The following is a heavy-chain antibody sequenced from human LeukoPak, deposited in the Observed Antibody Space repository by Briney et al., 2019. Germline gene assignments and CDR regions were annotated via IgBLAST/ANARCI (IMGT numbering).Heavy chain of an antibody. V-gene: IGHV3-74*01. D-gene: IGHD6-6*01. CDR2: INSDGSRT. CDR1: GFTFSNYW. CDR3: ARSTYTSTSSAY. J-gene: IGHJ4*02. Sequence: GGSLRLSCAASGFTFSNYWIHWVRQAPGKGLVWVSRINSDGSRTSYADSVKGRFITSRDNAKNTVYLQMNSLRAEDTAVYYCARSTYTSTSSAYWGQGTLVTVSS.